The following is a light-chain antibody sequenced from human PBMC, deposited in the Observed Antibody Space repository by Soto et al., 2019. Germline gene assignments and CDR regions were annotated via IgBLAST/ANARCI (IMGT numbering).Light chain of an antibody. CDR2: EDN. V-gene: IGLV6-57*03. CDR3: QSYDTSNAV. J-gene: IGLJ7*01. Sequence: FMLTQPHSVSESPGKTVTISCTRSSGNIASNYVQWYQQRPGSAPTIVIYEDNERPSGVPDRFSGSIDRSSNSASLTISGLKTEDEADYYRQSYDTSNAVFGGGTQLTVL. CDR1: SGNIASNY.